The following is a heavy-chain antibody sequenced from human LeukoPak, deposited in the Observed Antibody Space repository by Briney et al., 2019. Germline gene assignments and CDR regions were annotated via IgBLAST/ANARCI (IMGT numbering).Heavy chain of an antibody. CDR3: TTLGYHLDS. CDR2: FAGSDTTK. D-gene: IGHD3-22*01. J-gene: IGHJ4*02. V-gene: IGHV3-48*03. CDR1: GFDFGAYE. Sequence: GGSLRLSCAASGFDFGAYEMNWVRQAPGKGLEWVAYFAGSDTTKYYADSVRGRFTISRDNAKNSLYLQMNSLRAEDTDLYYCTTLGYHLDSWGQGTLVTVSS.